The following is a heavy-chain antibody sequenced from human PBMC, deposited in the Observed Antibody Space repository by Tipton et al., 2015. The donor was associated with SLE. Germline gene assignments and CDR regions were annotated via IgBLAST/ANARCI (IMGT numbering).Heavy chain of an antibody. V-gene: IGHV3-74*01. Sequence: SLRLSCAASGFTFSDYWMHWVRQGPGKGLVWASRIYSDGSSTNYADSVKGRFTISRDNTKNTLYLQMNSLRDEDTAVYYCGTTSSDYGMDVWGQGTTVTVSS. D-gene: IGHD3-22*01. J-gene: IGHJ6*02. CDR1: GFTFSDYW. CDR3: GTTSSDYGMDV. CDR2: IYSDGSST.